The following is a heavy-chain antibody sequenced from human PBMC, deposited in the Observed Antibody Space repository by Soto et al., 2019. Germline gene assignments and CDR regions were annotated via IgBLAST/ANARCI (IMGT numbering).Heavy chain of an antibody. D-gene: IGHD4-17*01. Sequence: QVQPVESGGGVVQPGRSLRLSCAASGFTFSSYAMHWVRQAPGKGLEWVAVISYDGSNKYYADSVKGRFTISRDNSKNTLYLQMNSLRAEDTAVYYCASDNGAQNYWGQGTLVTVSS. CDR2: ISYDGSNK. V-gene: IGHV3-30-3*01. CDR3: ASDNGAQNY. CDR1: GFTFSSYA. J-gene: IGHJ4*02.